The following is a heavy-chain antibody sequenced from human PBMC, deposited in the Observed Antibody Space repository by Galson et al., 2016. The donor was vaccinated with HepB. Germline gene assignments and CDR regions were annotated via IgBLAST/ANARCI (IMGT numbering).Heavy chain of an antibody. J-gene: IGHJ3*01. CDR3: ARDQRLFSGNPHDAFDV. CDR1: GFSFRSYG. CDR2: ISYDGSIE. V-gene: IGHV3-30*03. Sequence: SLRLSCAASGFSFRSYGMHWVRQAPGKGLEWVASISYDGSIEFYGDSVKGRFSISRDTSKSALFLQMNSLTSDDTALYYCARDQRLFSGNPHDAFDVWGQGAAVTVSS. D-gene: IGHD6-25*01.